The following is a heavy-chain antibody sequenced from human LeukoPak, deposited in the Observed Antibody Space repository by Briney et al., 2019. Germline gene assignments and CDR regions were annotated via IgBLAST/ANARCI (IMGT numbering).Heavy chain of an antibody. J-gene: IGHJ4*02. Sequence: GGSLRLSCAASGFIFSAYTMNWVRQAPGKGLKWVSSISSSSTYKYYADSVKGRFTISRDNAQNSVYLQMNSLRAEDTAVYYCARVAQYYYDSSGYYCPDYWGQGTLVTVSS. CDR1: GFIFSAYT. V-gene: IGHV3-21*01. D-gene: IGHD3-22*01. CDR2: ISSSSTYK. CDR3: ARVAQYYYDSSGYYCPDY.